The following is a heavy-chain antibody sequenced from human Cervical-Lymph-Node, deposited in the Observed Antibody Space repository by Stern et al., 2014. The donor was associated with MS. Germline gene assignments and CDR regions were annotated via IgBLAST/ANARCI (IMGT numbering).Heavy chain of an antibody. J-gene: IGHJ5*02. CDR2: ISWNSGSI. CDR3: AKDSDGTMGIYNWFDP. V-gene: IGHV3-9*01. Sequence: EVQLVESGGGLVQPGRSLRLSCAASGFTFDDYAMHWVRQAPGKGLEWVSGISWNSGSIGYADSVKGRFTISRDNAKNSLYLQMNSLRAEDTALYYCAKDSDGTMGIYNWFDPWGQGTLVTVSS. CDR1: GFTFDDYA. D-gene: IGHD6-13*01.